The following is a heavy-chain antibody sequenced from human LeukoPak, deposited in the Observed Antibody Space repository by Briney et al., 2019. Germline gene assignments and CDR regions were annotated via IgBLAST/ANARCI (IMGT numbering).Heavy chain of an antibody. CDR1: GFTFSRDS. CDR2: ISSSSTYI. J-gene: IGHJ4*02. V-gene: IGHV3-21*01. D-gene: IGHD1-26*01. CDR3: ARDSGSH. Sequence: GGSLRLSCAASGFTFSRDSMNWVRQAPGKGLEWVSSISSSSTYIYYADSVKGRFTISRDNAKNSLFLQMNSLRGEDTAVYYCARDSGSHWGQGTLVTVSS.